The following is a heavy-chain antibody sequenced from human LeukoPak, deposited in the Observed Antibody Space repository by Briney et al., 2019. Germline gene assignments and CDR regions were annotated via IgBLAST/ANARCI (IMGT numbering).Heavy chain of an antibody. CDR1: GYTFTGYY. CDR2: INPNSGGT. J-gene: IGHJ4*02. CDR3: ARDIGRYSGSYPDY. V-gene: IGHV1-2*02. D-gene: IGHD1-26*01. Sequence: ASVKVSCKASGYTFTGYYMYWVRQAPGQGLEWMGWINPNSGGTNYAQKFQGSVTMTRDTSISTAYMELSRLRSDDTAVYYCARDIGRYSGSYPDYWGQGTLVTVSS.